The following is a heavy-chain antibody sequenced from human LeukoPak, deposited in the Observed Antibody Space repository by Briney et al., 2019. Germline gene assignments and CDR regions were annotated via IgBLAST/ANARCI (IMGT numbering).Heavy chain of an antibody. V-gene: IGHV4-39*07. D-gene: IGHD2-15*01. Sequence: PSETLSLTCTVSGGSISSSSYYWGWIRQPPGKGLEWIWSIYYSGSTYYNPSLRSRATISVDTSKNQFSLKLSSVTAADTAVYYCAGGYCSGGSCYSYIGIDYWGQGTLVTVSS. CDR3: AGGYCSGGSCYSYIGIDY. CDR1: GGSISSSSYY. J-gene: IGHJ4*02. CDR2: IYYSGST.